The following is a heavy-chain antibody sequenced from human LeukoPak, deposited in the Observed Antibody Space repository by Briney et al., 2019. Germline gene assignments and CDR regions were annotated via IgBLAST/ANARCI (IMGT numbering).Heavy chain of an antibody. CDR3: AKDWGMGDQLLRIDY. J-gene: IGHJ4*02. CDR1: GFTFSTYA. Sequence: GGSLSLSCTASGFTFSTYAMNGVRQAPGKGLEWVSGISGSGVSTYYPESVKGGFTISRDNSNNTLYLQMSSLGAEDTAVYYCAKDWGMGDQLLRIDYWGQGTLVTVSS. CDR2: ISGSGVST. V-gene: IGHV3-23*01. D-gene: IGHD2-2*01.